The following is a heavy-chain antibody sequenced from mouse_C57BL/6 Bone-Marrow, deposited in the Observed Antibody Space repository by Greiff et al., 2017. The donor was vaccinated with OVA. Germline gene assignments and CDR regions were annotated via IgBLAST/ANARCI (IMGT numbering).Heavy chain of an antibody. D-gene: IGHD1-1*01. CDR1: GFNFKNTY. Sequence: VQLQQSVAELVRPGASVKLSCTASGFNFKNTYMHWVKQRPEQGLEWIGRIDPANGNTKYAQKFQGKATITADTSSNTDYLQLSSLTSEDAAIYSCDRSRDRSSAWFAYWGQGTPVTVSA. V-gene: IGHV14-3*01. CDR3: DRSRDRSSAWFAY. CDR2: IDPANGNT. J-gene: IGHJ3*01.